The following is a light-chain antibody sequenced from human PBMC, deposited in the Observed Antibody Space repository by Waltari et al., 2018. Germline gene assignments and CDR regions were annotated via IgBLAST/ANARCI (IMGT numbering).Light chain of an antibody. J-gene: IGLJ1*01. CDR2: EVT. CDR3: CSYAGLGIYV. V-gene: IGLV2-23*02. CDR1: SSDGGNYNP. Sequence: QSGLTQPASVSGSPGQSITISCTGTSSDGGNYNPVPWYQQYPGKAPKLMVYEVTKRTSGVSDRFSGSKSGNTASLTISGLQSEDEADYYCCSYAGLGIYVFGTGTKVTVL.